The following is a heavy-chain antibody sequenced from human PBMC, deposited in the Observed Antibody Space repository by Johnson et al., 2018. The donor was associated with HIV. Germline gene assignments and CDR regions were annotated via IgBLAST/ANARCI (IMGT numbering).Heavy chain of an antibody. CDR3: ARSGYGSGSTHDAFDI. CDR2: IHSGGST. Sequence: VQLVESGGGLIQPGGSLRLSCAVSGLSVSINYITWVRQAPGKGLEWVSVIHSGGSTYYADSVEGRFTISRDNSKNTVLLQMNSLRAEDTAVYYCARSGYGSGSTHDAFDIWGQGTMVTVSS. CDR1: GLSVSINY. V-gene: IGHV3-53*01. D-gene: IGHD3-10*01. J-gene: IGHJ3*02.